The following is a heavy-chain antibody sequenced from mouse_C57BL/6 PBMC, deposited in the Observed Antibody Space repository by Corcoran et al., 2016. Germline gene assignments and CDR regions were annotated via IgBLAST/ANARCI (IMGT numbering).Heavy chain of an antibody. CDR2: IYPGDGDT. Sequence: QVPLQQSGAELVKPGASVKISCKASGYAFSSYWMNWVKQRPGKGLEWIGQIYPGDGDTNYNGKFKGKATLTADKSSSTAYMQLSSLTSEDSAVYFCARGGQLRSPFDYWGQGTTLTVSS. D-gene: IGHD3-2*02. V-gene: IGHV1-80*01. J-gene: IGHJ2*01. CDR3: ARGGQLRSPFDY. CDR1: GYAFSSYW.